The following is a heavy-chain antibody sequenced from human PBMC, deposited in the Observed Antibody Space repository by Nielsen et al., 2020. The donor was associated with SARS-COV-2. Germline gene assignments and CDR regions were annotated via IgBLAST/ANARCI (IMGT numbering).Heavy chain of an antibody. Sequence: GEALKISCSASGFTFSSYAMHWVRQAPGKGLEYVSAISSNGGSTYYADSVKGRFTISRDNSKNTLYLQMNSLRAEDTALYHCAKELKLNWFDPWGQGTLVTVSS. CDR3: AKELKLNWFDP. V-gene: IGHV3-64*04. CDR2: ISSNGGST. CDR1: GFTFSSYA. D-gene: IGHD2-15*01. J-gene: IGHJ5*02.